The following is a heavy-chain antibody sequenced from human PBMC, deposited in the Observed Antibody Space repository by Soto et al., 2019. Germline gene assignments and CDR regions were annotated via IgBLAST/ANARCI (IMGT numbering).Heavy chain of an antibody. D-gene: IGHD3-16*01. CDR2: INHSGST. CDR3: ARTYDYVWGSRRHTYYFDY. J-gene: IGHJ4*02. CDR1: GGSFSGYY. Sequence: SETLSLTCAVYGGSFSGYYWSWIRQPPGKGLEWIGEINHSGSTNYNPSLKSRVTISVDTSKNQFSLKLSSVTTADTAVYYCARTYDYVWGSRRHTYYFDYWGQGTLVTVSS. V-gene: IGHV4-34*01.